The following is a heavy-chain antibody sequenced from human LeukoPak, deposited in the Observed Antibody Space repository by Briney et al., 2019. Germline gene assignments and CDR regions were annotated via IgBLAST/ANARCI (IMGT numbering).Heavy chain of an antibody. CDR2: ISDDGSNK. CDR3: AKLVAVAGRNY. V-gene: IGHV3-33*05. J-gene: IGHJ4*02. CDR1: GFTFSAYG. Sequence: GGSLRLSCAASGFTFSAYGMHWVRQAPGKGLEWVAVISDDGSNKYYVDSVKGRFTISRDNSKDTLYLQMNSLRAEDTAVYYCAKLVAVAGRNYWGQGTLVTVSS. D-gene: IGHD6-19*01.